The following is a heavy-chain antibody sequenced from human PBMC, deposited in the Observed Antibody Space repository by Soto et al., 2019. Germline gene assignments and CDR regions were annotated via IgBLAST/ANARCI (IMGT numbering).Heavy chain of an antibody. V-gene: IGHV3-21*01. CDR1: GFSFNDYS. Sequence: EVQLVESGGGLVKPGGSLRLSCAASGFSFNDYSMDWVRQAPGKGLEWVSSISSSSDYIYYADSVKGRFTISRDNAKNSLFLQMDSLRADDTAVYYCAREGRGIASFDQWGQGTLVTVSS. CDR3: AREGRGIASFDQ. J-gene: IGHJ4*02. D-gene: IGHD2-15*01. CDR2: ISSSSDYI.